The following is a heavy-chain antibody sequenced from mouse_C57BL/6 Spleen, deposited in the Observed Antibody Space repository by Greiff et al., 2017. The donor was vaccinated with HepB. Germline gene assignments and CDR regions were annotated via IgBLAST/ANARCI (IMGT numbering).Heavy chain of an antibody. CDR1: GFNIKDDY. CDR2: IDPENGDT. Sequence: EVKLMESGAELVRPGASVKLSCTASGFNIKDDYMHWVKQRPEQGLEWIGWIDPENGDTEYASKFQGKATITADTSSNTAYLQLSSLTSEDTAVYYCTHGNPFAYWGQGTLVTVSA. CDR3: THGNPFAY. J-gene: IGHJ3*01. D-gene: IGHD2-1*01. V-gene: IGHV14-4*01.